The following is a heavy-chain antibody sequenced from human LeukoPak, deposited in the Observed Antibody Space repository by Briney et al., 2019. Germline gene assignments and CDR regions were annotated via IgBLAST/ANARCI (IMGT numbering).Heavy chain of an antibody. CDR3: AKYILYHGAFDI. Sequence: GGSLRLSCAASGFTLGCYWMAWVRPAPGKEREWMATTKDDGSQKYYVDSVKGRFTISRDNAKNSLYLQMNSLEAEDTAVYYCAKYILYHGAFDIWGEGAMVTASS. CDR1: GFTLGCYW. D-gene: IGHD2-15*01. V-gene: IGHV3-7*01. J-gene: IGHJ3*02. CDR2: TKDDGSQK.